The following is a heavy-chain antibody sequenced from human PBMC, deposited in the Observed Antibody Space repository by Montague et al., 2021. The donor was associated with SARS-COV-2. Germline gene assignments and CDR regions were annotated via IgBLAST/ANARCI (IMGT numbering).Heavy chain of an antibody. Sequence: SETLSLTCAFHGTSFSGYYWNWIRQPPGKGLEWIGEINHGGSTKYSTSLKSRLTISADTSKNQFSLKLASVAAADTAVYYCARLRDGVVPSPILGIGPYYSYYYMDVWGRGTTVTVSS. CDR1: GTSFSGYY. CDR3: ARLRDGVVPSPILGIGPYYSYYYMDV. V-gene: IGHV4-34*01. D-gene: IGHD3-10*01. CDR2: INHGGST. J-gene: IGHJ6*03.